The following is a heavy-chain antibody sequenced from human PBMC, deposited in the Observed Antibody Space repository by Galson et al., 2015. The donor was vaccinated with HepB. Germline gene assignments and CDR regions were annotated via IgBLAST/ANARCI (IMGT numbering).Heavy chain of an antibody. CDR1: GYTFTNYG. Sequence: QSGAEVKKPGASVKVSCKASGYTFTNYGISWVRQAPGQGLEWMGWISAYIYNGHTNYAPKFQGRVTMTTDTSTSTAYMELGSLTSDDTAVYYCAKDDSLGYSAKYWGQGTLVTVSS. D-gene: IGHD3-22*01. V-gene: IGHV1-18*04. CDR2: ISAYIYNGHT. J-gene: IGHJ4*02. CDR3: AKDDSLGYSAKY.